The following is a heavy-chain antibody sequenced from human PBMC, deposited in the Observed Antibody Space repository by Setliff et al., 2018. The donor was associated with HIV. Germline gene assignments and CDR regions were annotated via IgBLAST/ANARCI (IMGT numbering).Heavy chain of an antibody. V-gene: IGHV4-61*09. CDR3: ARRPSYYDILNGRALDALDI. D-gene: IGHD3-9*01. Sequence: SETLSLTCTVSGGSIRSGPYYWSWIRQPAGKGLEWIGQIYTSGSTNYNPSLKSRVTISVDTSKTQFSLKLSSVTAADTAVNSCARRPSYYDILNGRALDALDIWGQGTKVTVSS. CDR2: IYTSGST. CDR1: GGSIRSGPYY. J-gene: IGHJ3*02.